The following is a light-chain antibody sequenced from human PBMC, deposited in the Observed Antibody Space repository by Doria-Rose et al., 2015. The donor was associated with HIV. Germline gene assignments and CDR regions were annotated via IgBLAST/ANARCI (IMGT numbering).Light chain of an antibody. J-gene: IGKJ3*01. CDR1: QSLLYTSKNY. Sequence: DIRVTQSPESLGMSLGERATLNCKSNQSLLYTSKNYLAWYHQKPGQPPKLLIYWASTRQSGVPDRFSGSGSGTDFTPTISSLEAEDVAVYYCQQYYDTPSFGPGTTVDIK. CDR2: WAS. V-gene: IGKV4-1*01. CDR3: QQYYDTPS.